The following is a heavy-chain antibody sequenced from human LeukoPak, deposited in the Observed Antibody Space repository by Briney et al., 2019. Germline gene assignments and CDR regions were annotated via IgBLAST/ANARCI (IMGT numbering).Heavy chain of an antibody. CDR3: AKGTYSSGWTYYFDY. J-gene: IGHJ4*02. V-gene: IGHV3-23*01. CDR1: GFTFSSFA. CDR2: ISGSGGST. D-gene: IGHD6-19*01. Sequence: PGGSLRLSCAASGFTFSSFAMSWVRQAPGKGLEWVSGISGSGGSTNYADSVKGRLTISRDNSRNTLCLQMNSLRAEDTAVYYCAKGTYSSGWTYYFDYWGQGTLVTVSS.